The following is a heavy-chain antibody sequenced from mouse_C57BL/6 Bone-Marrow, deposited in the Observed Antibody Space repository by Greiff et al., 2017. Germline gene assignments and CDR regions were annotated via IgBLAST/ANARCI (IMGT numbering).Heavy chain of an antibody. V-gene: IGHV3-6*01. Sequence: EVKLVESGPGLVKPSQSLSLTCSVTGYSITSGYYWNWIRQFPGNKLEWMGYISYDGSNNYNPSLKNRISITRDTSKNQFFLKLNSVTTEDTATYYCARDYYGSSSHWYFDVWGTGTTVTVSS. CDR3: ARDYYGSSSHWYFDV. CDR2: ISYDGSN. D-gene: IGHD1-1*01. CDR1: GYSITSGYY. J-gene: IGHJ1*03.